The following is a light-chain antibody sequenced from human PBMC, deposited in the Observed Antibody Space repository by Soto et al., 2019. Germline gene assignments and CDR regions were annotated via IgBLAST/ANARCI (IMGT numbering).Light chain of an antibody. CDR3: QQYAGSPPLT. V-gene: IGKV3-20*01. CDR1: QSVSSSY. CDR2: GAS. Sequence: EIVLTQSAGTLSLSPGERATLSCRASQSVSSSYLAWYQQKLGQAPRLLIYGASSRATGIPDRFSGSGSGTDFTLTISRLEPEAFAVYYCQQYAGSPPLTFGGGTKVEIK. J-gene: IGKJ4*01.